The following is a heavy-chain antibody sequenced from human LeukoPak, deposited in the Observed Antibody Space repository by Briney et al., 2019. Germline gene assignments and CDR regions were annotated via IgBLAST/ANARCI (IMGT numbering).Heavy chain of an antibody. CDR1: GFTFSSYS. Sequence: GGSLGLSCAASGFTFSSYSMNWVRQAPGKGLEWVSSISSSSSYIYYADSVKGRFTISRDNAKNSLYLQMNSLRAEDTAVYYCARAADLRYFDWFPGGDFDYWGQGTLVTVSS. CDR2: ISSSSSYI. J-gene: IGHJ4*02. D-gene: IGHD3-9*01. CDR3: ARAADLRYFDWFPGGDFDY. V-gene: IGHV3-21*01.